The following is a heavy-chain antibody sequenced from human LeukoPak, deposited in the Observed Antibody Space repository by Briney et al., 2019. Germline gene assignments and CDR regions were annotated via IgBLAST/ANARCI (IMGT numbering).Heavy chain of an antibody. V-gene: IGHV4-59*08. D-gene: IGHD4-4*01. Sequence: IPSETLSLTCAVSGGSISNYFWNWIRQPPGKGLEWIGYIYYSGSTNYNPSLKSRVTISVDTSKNQFSLKLSSVTAADTAVYYCARHEVPYSNRGWYFDYWGQGTLVTVSS. J-gene: IGHJ4*02. CDR2: IYYSGST. CDR3: ARHEVPYSNRGWYFDY. CDR1: GGSISNYF.